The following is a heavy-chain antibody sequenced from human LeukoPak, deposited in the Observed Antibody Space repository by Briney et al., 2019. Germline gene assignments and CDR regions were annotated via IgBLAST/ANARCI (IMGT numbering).Heavy chain of an antibody. J-gene: IGHJ5*02. V-gene: IGHV4-34*01. Sequence: SETLSLTCAVYGGSFSGYYWSWIRQPPGKGLEWIGEINHSGSTNYNPSLKSRVTISVDTSKNQFSLKLSSVTAADTAVYYCARGDYQLLYSPNNRFDPWGQGTLVTVSS. D-gene: IGHD2-2*02. CDR2: INHSGST. CDR1: GGSFSGYY. CDR3: ARGDYQLLYSPNNRFDP.